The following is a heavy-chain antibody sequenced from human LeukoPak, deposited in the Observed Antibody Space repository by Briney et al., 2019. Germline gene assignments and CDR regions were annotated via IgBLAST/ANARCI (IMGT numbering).Heavy chain of an antibody. CDR2: ISSSSSYI. Sequence: PGGSLRLSCAASGFTFSSYSMSWVRQAPGKGLEWVSSISSSSSYIYYADSVKGRFTISRDNAKNSLYLQMNSLGAEDTAVYYCARDGYSSGWYYFDYWGQGTLVTVSS. CDR1: GFTFSSYS. J-gene: IGHJ4*02. D-gene: IGHD6-19*01. CDR3: ARDGYSSGWYYFDY. V-gene: IGHV3-21*01.